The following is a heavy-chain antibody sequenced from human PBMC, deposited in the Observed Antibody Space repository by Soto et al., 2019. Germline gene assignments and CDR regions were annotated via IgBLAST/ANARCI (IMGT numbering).Heavy chain of an antibody. CDR3: ARARSSGWHYLDL. CDR1: GFNFNTYT. Sequence: QVQLVESGGGVVQPGRSLTVSCAASGFNFNTYTIHWVCQAPGKGLEWVAVISYGSTYKYYADSVKGRFAISRDDSKNTLSLQMNNLTVGDTAVYYCARARSSGWHYLDLWGQGTLVTVSS. CDR2: ISYGSTYK. D-gene: IGHD6-19*01. J-gene: IGHJ4*02. V-gene: IGHV3-30*09.